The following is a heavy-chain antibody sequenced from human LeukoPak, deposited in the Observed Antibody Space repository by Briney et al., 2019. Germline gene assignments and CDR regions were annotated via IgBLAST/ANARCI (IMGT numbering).Heavy chain of an antibody. V-gene: IGHV3-13*01. J-gene: IGHJ6*03. CDR3: ARGPPRGKYYYMDV. CDR2: IGTASDT. CDR1: GFTFSSFD. Sequence: GGSLRLSCAASGFTFSSFDMHWVRQPTGQGLEWVSTIGTASDTYYPGSVVGRFTLSRDNAKNSLYLQMNSLTAGDTAVYYCARGPPRGKYYYMDVWGKGTTVTVSS. D-gene: IGHD1-1*01.